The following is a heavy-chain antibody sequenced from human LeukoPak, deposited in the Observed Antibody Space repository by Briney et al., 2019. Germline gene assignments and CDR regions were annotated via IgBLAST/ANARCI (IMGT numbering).Heavy chain of an antibody. D-gene: IGHD4-23*01. Sequence: GGSLRLSCAASGFTFSSYWMSWVRQAPGKGLEWVANIKVDGSEKYYVDSVKGRFTISRDNAKNSLYLQMNSLRAEDMAVYYCARDRWGYGMDVWGQGTTVTVSS. J-gene: IGHJ6*02. V-gene: IGHV3-7*01. CDR1: GFTFSSYW. CDR2: IKVDGSEK. CDR3: ARDRWGYGMDV.